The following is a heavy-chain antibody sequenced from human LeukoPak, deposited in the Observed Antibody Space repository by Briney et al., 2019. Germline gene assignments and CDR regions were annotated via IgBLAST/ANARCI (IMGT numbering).Heavy chain of an antibody. CDR2: VYYSGGT. CDR3: ARRGGDSSGNFDY. D-gene: IGHD3-22*01. V-gene: IGHV4-59*08. Sequence: TTSETLSLTCTVSGGSISSYYWSWIRQPPGKGLEWIGYVYYSGGTNYNPSLKSRVTISVGTSKKQFSLRLSSVTAADTAVYYCARRGGDSSGNFDYWGQGTLVTVSS. J-gene: IGHJ4*02. CDR1: GGSISSYY.